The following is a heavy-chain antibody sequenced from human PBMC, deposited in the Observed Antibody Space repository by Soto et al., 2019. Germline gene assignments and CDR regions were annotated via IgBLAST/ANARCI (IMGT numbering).Heavy chain of an antibody. V-gene: IGHV4-59*08. J-gene: IGHJ3*02. CDR3: ARTPTIDHDAFDI. D-gene: IGHD1-1*01. Sequence: SETLSLTCTVSGGSISSYYWSWIRQPPGKGLEWIGYIYYSGSTYYNPSLKSRVTISVDTSKNKLSLKLSSVTAADTAVYFCARTPTIDHDAFDIWEQGTMVTVSS. CDR2: IYYSGST. CDR1: GGSISSYY.